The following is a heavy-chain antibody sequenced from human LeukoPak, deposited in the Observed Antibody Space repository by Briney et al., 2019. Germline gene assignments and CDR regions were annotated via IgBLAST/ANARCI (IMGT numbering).Heavy chain of an antibody. D-gene: IGHD1/OR15-1a*01. J-gene: IGHJ4*02. CDR1: GFSFSDYW. V-gene: IGHV3-74*01. Sequence: GGSLRLSCAASGFSFSDYWMHWVRQAPGKGLVWVSRINTDDSSITYADSVKGRFTISRDNAKNTLYLQMSSLRGDDTAVYYCARDRTPGILDYWGQGTLVTVSS. CDR2: INTDDSSI. CDR3: ARDRTPGILDY.